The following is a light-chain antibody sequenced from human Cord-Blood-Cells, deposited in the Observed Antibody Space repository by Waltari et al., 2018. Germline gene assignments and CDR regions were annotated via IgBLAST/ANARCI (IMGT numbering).Light chain of an antibody. Sequence: QSALTQPASVSGSPGQSITISCTGTSSDVGSYNLVSWYQQHPGKAPKPMIYEGSKRPSGVSNRFSGSKSGNTASLTISGLQAEDEADYYCCSYAGRWVFGGGTKLTVL. CDR1: SSDVGSYNL. CDR2: EGS. J-gene: IGLJ3*02. V-gene: IGLV2-23*01. CDR3: CSYAGRWV.